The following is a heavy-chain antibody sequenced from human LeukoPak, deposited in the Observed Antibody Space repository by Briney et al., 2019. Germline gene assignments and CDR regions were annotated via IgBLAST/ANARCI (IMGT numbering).Heavy chain of an antibody. CDR1: GGSISSGSYY. V-gene: IGHV4-61*02. CDR3: ARGVHWFDP. CDR2: IYTSGST. J-gene: IGHJ5*02. D-gene: IGHD2-2*01. Sequence: SETLSLTCTVSGGSISSGSYYWSWIRQPAGKGLEWIGRIYTSGSTNYNPSLKSRVTISVDTSKNQFSLKLSSVTAADTAVYYCARGVHWFDPWAREPWSPSPQ.